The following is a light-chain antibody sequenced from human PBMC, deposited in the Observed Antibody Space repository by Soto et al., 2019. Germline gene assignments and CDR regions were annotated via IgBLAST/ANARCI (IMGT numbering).Light chain of an antibody. CDR1: QLGDKY. CDR2: QDN. V-gene: IGLV3-1*01. CDR3: QAWDSSTLVV. J-gene: IGLJ2*01. Sequence: SYELTQPPSVSVSPGQTASITCSGDQLGDKYACWYQQKPGQSPVLVIYQDNKRPSGIPERFSGCNSGNTATLTISGTQAMDEADYYCQAWDSSTLVVFGGGTKLTVL.